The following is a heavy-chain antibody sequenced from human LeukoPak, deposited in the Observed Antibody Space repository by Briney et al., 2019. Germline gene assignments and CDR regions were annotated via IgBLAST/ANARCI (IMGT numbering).Heavy chain of an antibody. D-gene: IGHD2-2*01. J-gene: IGHJ4*02. CDR1: GFTFSSYW. CDR2: INSDGSST. CDR3: ARRVVVPAAPYYFDY. V-gene: IGHV3-74*01. Sequence: PGGSLRLSCAASGFTFSSYWMHWVRQAPGKGLVWVSRINSDGSSTSYADSVKGRFTISRDNAKNTLYLQMNSLRAEDMAVYYCARRVVVPAAPYYFDYWGQGTLVTVSS.